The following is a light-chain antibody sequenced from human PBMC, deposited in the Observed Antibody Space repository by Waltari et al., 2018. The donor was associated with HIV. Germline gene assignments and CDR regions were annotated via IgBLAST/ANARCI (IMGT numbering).Light chain of an antibody. CDR1: ASNIGGTT. CDR2: NND. V-gene: IGLV1-44*01. CDR3: ATWDDGLSGWV. Sequence: QSVVTQPPSASGTPGQRVTMSCSGRASNIGGTTVNWYQHLPQTAPKLLIYNNDERPSGVPDRFSASKTGTSASLDISGLQSEDEADYYCATWDDGLSGWVFGGGTKLTVL. J-gene: IGLJ3*02.